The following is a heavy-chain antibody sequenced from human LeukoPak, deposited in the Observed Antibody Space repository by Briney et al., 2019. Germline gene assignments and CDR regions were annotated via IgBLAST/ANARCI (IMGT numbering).Heavy chain of an antibody. D-gene: IGHD1-26*01. CDR2: IIPIFGTA. J-gene: IGHJ4*02. V-gene: IGHV1-69*13. CDR1: GGTFSSYA. CDR3: ARGGGTKPRSFDY. Sequence: SVKVSCKASGGTFSSYAISWVRQAPGQRLEWMGGIIPIFGTANYAQKFQGRVTITADESTSTAYMELRSLRSDDTAVYYCARGGGTKPRSFDYWGQGTLVTVSS.